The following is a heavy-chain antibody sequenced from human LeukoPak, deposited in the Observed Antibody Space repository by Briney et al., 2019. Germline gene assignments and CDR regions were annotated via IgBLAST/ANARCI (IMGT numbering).Heavy chain of an antibody. D-gene: IGHD3-22*01. J-gene: IGHJ4*02. CDR1: GFTFDDYG. CDR3: AKDHYDSSGYPFDY. CDR2: INWNGGST. Sequence: GGSLRLSCAASGFTFDDYGMSWVRQAPGKGLEWVSGINWNGGSTYYADSVKGRFTISRDNSKNTLYLQMNSLRAEDTAVYYCAKDHYDSSGYPFDYWGQGTLVTVSS. V-gene: IGHV3-20*04.